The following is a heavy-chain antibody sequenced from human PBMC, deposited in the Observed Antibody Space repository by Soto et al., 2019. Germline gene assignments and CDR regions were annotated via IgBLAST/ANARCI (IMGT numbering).Heavy chain of an antibody. CDR1: GGSISSGGYY. CDR3: GRDRDDSSVYTPLGVFVI. CDR2: IYYSGST. J-gene: IGHJ3*02. D-gene: IGHD3-22*01. V-gene: IGHV4-31*03. Sequence: QVQLQESGPGLVKPSQTLSLTCTVSGGSISSGGYYWSWIRQHPGKGLEWIGYIYYSGSTYYNPSLKSRVTISVDTSKNQFSLKLSSVTAADTAVYYCGRDRDDSSVYTPLGVFVIWGQGTMVTVSS.